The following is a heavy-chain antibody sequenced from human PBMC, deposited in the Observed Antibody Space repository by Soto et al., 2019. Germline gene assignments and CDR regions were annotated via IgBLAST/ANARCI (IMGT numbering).Heavy chain of an antibody. Sequence: QVQLVQSGAEVKKPGSSVKVSCKASGGTFSSYAISWVRQAPGQGLEWMGGIIPIFGTANYAQKFQGRVTITADESTSTAYLEVRSMRTEDTAVYYCAGDSIVGATRYYYYYGMDVWGQGTTVTVSS. CDR1: GGTFSSYA. D-gene: IGHD1-26*01. J-gene: IGHJ6*02. CDR3: AGDSIVGATRYYYYYGMDV. V-gene: IGHV1-69*01. CDR2: IIPIFGTA.